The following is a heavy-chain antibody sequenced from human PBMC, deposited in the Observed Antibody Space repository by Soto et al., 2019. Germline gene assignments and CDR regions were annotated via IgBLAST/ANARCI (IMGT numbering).Heavy chain of an antibody. J-gene: IGHJ2*01. V-gene: IGHV4-59*01. CDR1: SGSISGYY. CDR3: ARVLTGYWYFDL. Sequence: QVQLQESGPGLVKPSETLSLNCAVSSGSISGYYWSWIRQPPGKGLEWIGYIYYSGSTNYNPSLKSRVTIAVDTSKNQFSLKLSSVTAADTAVYYCARVLTGYWYFDLWGSGTLVIVSS. CDR2: IYYSGST. D-gene: IGHD7-27*01.